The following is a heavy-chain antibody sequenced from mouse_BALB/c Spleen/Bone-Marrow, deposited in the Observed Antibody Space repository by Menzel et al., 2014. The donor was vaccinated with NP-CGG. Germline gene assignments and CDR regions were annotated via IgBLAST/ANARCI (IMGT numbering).Heavy chain of an antibody. CDR2: IRDKANGYTT. J-gene: IGHJ2*01. V-gene: IGHV7-3*02. CDR3: ARDDGNYHCFDY. CDR1: GFTFTDYY. Sequence: DVKLQESGGGLVQPGGSLRLSCATSGFTFTDYYMSWVRQPPGRALEWLGFIRDKANGYTTEYSASVKGRFTISRDNSQSIVYLQINTLRTEDSATYYCARDDGNYHCFDYWGQGTTLTVSS. D-gene: IGHD2-1*01.